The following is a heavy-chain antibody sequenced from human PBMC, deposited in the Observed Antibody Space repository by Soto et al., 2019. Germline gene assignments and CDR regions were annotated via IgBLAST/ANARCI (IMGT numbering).Heavy chain of an antibody. CDR3: ARRKVATPELDY. J-gene: IGHJ4*02. CDR1: AFTFSSYW. Sequence: GGSLRLSCAASAFTFSSYWMTWVRQAPGKGLEWVANIRQDGSEKYYVDSVKGRFTISRDNAKSSLYLQMNSLRAEHTAVYYCARRKVATPELDYWGQGTLFTVSS. D-gene: IGHD5-12*01. V-gene: IGHV3-7*01. CDR2: IRQDGSEK.